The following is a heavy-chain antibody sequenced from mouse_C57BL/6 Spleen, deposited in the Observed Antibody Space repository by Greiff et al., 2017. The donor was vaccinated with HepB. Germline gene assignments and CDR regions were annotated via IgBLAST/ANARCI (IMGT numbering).Heavy chain of an antibody. CDR3: ARPYYGSSDGYFDV. CDR2: IDPSDSYT. J-gene: IGHJ1*03. D-gene: IGHD1-1*01. CDR1: GYTFTSYW. V-gene: IGHV1-69*01. Sequence: QVQLQQPGAELVMPGASVKLSCKASGYTFTSYWMHWVKQRPGQGLEWIGEIDPSDSYTNYNQKFKGKSTLTVDKSSSTAYMQRSSLTSEDSAVYYCARPYYGSSDGYFDVWGTGTTVTVSS.